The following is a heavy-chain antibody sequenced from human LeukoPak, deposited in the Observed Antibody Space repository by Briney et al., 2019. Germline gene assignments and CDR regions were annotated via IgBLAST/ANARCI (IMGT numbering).Heavy chain of an antibody. Sequence: GRSLRLSCAVSGFTFSSYGMHWVRQAPGKGLEWVAIISHDGSNQYYADSVKGRFTISRDNSKDTLYLQMNSLRTEDTAVYYCAKVAYVFWSGYSTPYYFDYWGQGTLVTVSS. D-gene: IGHD3-3*01. V-gene: IGHV3-30*18. CDR1: GFTFSSYG. CDR2: ISHDGSNQ. J-gene: IGHJ4*02. CDR3: AKVAYVFWSGYSTPYYFDY.